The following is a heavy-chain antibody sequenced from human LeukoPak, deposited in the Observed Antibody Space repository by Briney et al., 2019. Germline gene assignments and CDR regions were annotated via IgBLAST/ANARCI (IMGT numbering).Heavy chain of an antibody. CDR1: GYSFTSYW. D-gene: IGHD2-2*01. Sequence: GESLKISCKGSGYSFTSYWIGWVRQMPGKGLEWMGIIYPGDSDTRYSPSFQGQVTISADKSIGTAYLQWSSLKASDTAMYCCARQGSTSFYGVDVWGQGTTVTVSS. CDR3: ARQGSTSFYGVDV. CDR2: IYPGDSDT. J-gene: IGHJ6*02. V-gene: IGHV5-51*01.